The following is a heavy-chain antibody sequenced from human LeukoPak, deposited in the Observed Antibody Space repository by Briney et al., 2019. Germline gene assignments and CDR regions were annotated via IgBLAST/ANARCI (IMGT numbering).Heavy chain of an antibody. CDR2: IYYSGST. V-gene: IGHV4-39*01. CDR3: ARLDVNFYY. D-gene: IGHD3-16*01. J-gene: IGHJ4*02. Sequence: SETLSLTRTVSGGSIISSSYYWVWIRQPPGKGLEWIGSIYYSGSTYYNPSLKSRVTISIDTSKNQFSLKLSSVTAADTAVYYCARLDVNFYYWGQGTLVTVSS. CDR1: GGSIISSSYY.